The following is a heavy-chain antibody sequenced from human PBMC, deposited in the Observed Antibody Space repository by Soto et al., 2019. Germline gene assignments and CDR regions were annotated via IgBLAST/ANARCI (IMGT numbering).Heavy chain of an antibody. CDR3: AKVGNYDFWSGYYPFDY. V-gene: IGHV3-23*01. CDR2: ISGSGGST. Sequence: EVQLLESGGGLVQPGGSLRLSCAASGFTFSSYAMSWVRQAPGKGLEWVSAISGSGGSTYYADSVKGRFTISRDNSKNTLYLQMNSLRAEDTAVYYCAKVGNYDFWSGYYPFDYWGQGTLVTVSS. J-gene: IGHJ4*02. D-gene: IGHD3-3*01. CDR1: GFTFSSYA.